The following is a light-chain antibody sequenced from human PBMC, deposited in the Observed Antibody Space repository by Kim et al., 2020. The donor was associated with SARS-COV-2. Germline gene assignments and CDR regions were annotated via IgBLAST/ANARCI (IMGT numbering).Light chain of an antibody. CDR3: QGGASGGSLVV. CDR2: DDS. Sequence: SYELTQPPSASGAPGKTARITCWGNNTGSESVHWYQQKQVQATVLELHDDSDSHPASPERDPCSNSETTATLSLSSVEVGDEADYYCQGGASGGSLVVFG. CDR1: NTGSES. J-gene: IGLJ1*01. V-gene: IGLV3-21*03.